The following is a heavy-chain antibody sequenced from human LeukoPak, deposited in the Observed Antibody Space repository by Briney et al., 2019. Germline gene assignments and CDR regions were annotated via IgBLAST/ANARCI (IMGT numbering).Heavy chain of an antibody. V-gene: IGHV4-34*01. J-gene: IGHJ4*02. CDR2: INHSGST. CDR1: GGSFSGYF. CDR3: ARREDGYKNPFDY. D-gene: IGHD5-24*01. Sequence: PSETLSLTCAVFGGSFSGYFWGWIRQAPGRGLEWIGEINHSGSTNYNPSLKGRVTMSVDTSKNQFSLRLNSVTAADTSVYYCARREDGYKNPFDYWGQGTLVTVSS.